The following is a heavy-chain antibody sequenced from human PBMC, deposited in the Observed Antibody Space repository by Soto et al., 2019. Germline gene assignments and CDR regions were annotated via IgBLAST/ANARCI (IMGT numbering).Heavy chain of an antibody. CDR1: GGTFSSFG. CDR3: AREASGYDF. V-gene: IGHV1-69*13. J-gene: IGHJ1*01. D-gene: IGHD5-12*01. Sequence: SVKVSCKASGGTFSSFGISWVRQAPGQGLEWMGGIIPVFGRPNYAQRFRGRLTITADESTNTSYMELIDLTSEDTAVYYCAREASGYDFWGQGTQVTVSS. CDR2: IIPVFGRP.